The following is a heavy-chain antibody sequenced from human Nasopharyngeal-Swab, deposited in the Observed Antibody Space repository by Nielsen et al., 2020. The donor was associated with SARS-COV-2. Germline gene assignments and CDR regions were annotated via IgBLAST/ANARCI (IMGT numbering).Heavy chain of an antibody. D-gene: IGHD2-21*01. CDR3: ARSISTDGNFDF. CDR1: GLTSRPYG. V-gene: IGHV3-33*01. J-gene: IGHJ4*02. CDR2: IWYDGKNQ. Sequence: GESLKISCEASGLTSRPYGIHWVRQAPGKGLSWVAVIWYDGKNQNYADSVQGRFTISRDSAKSTVYLQMNSLRGEDTAVYYCARSISTDGNFDFWGQGTLVTVSS.